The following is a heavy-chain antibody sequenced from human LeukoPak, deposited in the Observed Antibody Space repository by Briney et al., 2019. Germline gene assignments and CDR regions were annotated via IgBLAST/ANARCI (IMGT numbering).Heavy chain of an antibody. CDR3: ARASSTGYDFWSGYSASNWFDP. CDR2: IYYSGST. V-gene: IGHV4-59*01. J-gene: IGHJ5*02. Sequence: SETLSLTCTVSGGSISGYYWSWIRQPPGKGLEWIGYIYYSGSTNYNPSLKSRVTISVDTSKNQFSLKLSSVTAADTAVYYCARASSTGYDFWSGYSASNWFDPWGQGTLVTVSS. CDR1: GGSISGYY. D-gene: IGHD3-3*01.